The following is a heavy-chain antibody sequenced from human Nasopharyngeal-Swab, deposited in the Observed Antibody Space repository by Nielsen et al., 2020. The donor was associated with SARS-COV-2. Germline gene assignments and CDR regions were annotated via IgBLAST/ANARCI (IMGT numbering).Heavy chain of an antibody. CDR2: ISRSSSYI. Sequence: ETLSLTCAASGFTFSSYSMNWVRQAPGKGLEWVSSISRSSSYIYYADSVKGRFTISRDNAKNSLYLQMNSLRAEDTAVYYCARAAEYYYDSRALDGMDVWGQGTTVTVSS. V-gene: IGHV3-21*01. D-gene: IGHD3-22*01. J-gene: IGHJ6*02. CDR1: GFTFSSYS. CDR3: ARAAEYYYDSRALDGMDV.